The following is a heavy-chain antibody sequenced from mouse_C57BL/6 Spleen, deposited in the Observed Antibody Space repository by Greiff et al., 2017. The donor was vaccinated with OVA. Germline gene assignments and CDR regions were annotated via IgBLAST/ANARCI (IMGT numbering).Heavy chain of an antibody. CDR3: ARYVGYYDY. CDR2: IYPGDGDT. V-gene: IGHV1-82*01. J-gene: IGHJ2*01. Sequence: VQLQQSGPELVKPGASVKISCKASGYAFSSSWMNWVKQRPGKGLEWIGRIYPGDGDTNYNGKFKGKATLTADKSSSTAYMQLSSLTSEDSAVYFCARYVGYYDYWGQGTTLTVSS. CDR1: GYAFSSSW.